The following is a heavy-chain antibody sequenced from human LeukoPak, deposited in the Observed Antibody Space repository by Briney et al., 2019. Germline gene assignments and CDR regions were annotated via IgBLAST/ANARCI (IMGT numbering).Heavy chain of an antibody. CDR1: GYTFTGYY. D-gene: IGHD1-1*01. J-gene: IGHJ4*02. CDR3: TRDVQLERLLH. CDR2: INPNSGGT. Sequence: ASVKVSCKASGYTFTGYYMHWVRQAPGQGLEWMGWINPNSGGTNFAQKFQGRVTMTRDTSISTVYMELSRLRSDDTAVYYCTRDVQLERLLHWGQGTLVTVSS. V-gene: IGHV1-2*02.